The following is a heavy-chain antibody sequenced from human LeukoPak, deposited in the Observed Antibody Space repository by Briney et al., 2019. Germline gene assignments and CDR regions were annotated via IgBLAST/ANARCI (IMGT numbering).Heavy chain of an antibody. J-gene: IGHJ4*02. V-gene: IGHV6-1*01. CDR3: ARDPAYSSSWYAKD. D-gene: IGHD6-13*01. CDR1: GDSVSSNSAA. CDR2: TYYRSKWYN. Sequence: SQTLSLNCAISGDSVSSNSAAWNWISQSPSRGLKWLGRTYYRSKWYNDYAVSVKSRITINPDTSKNQFSLQLNSVTPEDTAVYYCARDPAYSSSWYAKDWGQGTLVTVSS.